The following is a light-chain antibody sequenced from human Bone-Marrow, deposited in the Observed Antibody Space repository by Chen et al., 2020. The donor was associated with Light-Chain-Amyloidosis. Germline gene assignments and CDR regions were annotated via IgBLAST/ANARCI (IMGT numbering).Light chain of an antibody. CDR1: SGSIATNY. V-gene: IGLV6-57*01. Sequence: NFMLNQPHSVSESPGKTVIISCTRSSGSIATNYVQWYQQRPGSSPTTVLYEDDQRPSGVPDRFSGAIDRASNSASLTISGLKTEDEADYYCQSYQGSSQGVFGGGTKLTVL. CDR2: EDD. J-gene: IGLJ3*02. CDR3: QSYQGSSQGV.